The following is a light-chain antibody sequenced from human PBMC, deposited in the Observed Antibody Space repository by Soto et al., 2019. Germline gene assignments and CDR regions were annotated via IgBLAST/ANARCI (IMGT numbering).Light chain of an antibody. CDR2: EVS. CDR1: RSLAYSDGNTS. Sequence: EVVLTQSPHSLPVTHGQPASISCRSSRSLAYSDGNTSLKWFQQRPGQSPRRLIFEVSNRDSGVPDRFCGSASGTDFTLKISRVEAENVGVYYCMHGIDRPHTFGQGTKVDSK. CDR3: MHGIDRPHT. V-gene: IGKV2-30*01. J-gene: IGKJ1*01.